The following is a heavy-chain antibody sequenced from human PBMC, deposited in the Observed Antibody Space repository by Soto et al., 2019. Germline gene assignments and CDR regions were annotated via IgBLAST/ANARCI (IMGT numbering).Heavy chain of an antibody. J-gene: IGHJ6*02. V-gene: IGHV4-39*01. Sequence: AETLSLTCTVSGSSISSSSYYWGWIRQPPGKGLEWIGSIYYSGSTYYNPSLKSRVTISVDTSKNQFSLKLSSVTAADTAVYYCARWYFGMDVWGQGTTVTVSS. CDR1: GSSISSSSYY. D-gene: IGHD3-9*01. CDR3: ARWYFGMDV. CDR2: IYYSGST.